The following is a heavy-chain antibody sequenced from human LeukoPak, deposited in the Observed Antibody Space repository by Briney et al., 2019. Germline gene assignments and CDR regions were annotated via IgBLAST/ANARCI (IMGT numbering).Heavy chain of an antibody. CDR2: ISSSSSYI. Sequence: GGSLRLSCAASGFTFSSYSMNCVRQAPGKGLEWVSSISSSSSYIYYADSGKGRFTISRDNAKNSLYLQMNSLRTEDTAVYYCGRIAINANNGMDVWGQGTTVTVSS. CDR1: GFTFSSYS. V-gene: IGHV3-21*04. CDR3: GRIAINANNGMDV. J-gene: IGHJ6*02. D-gene: IGHD1/OR15-1a*01.